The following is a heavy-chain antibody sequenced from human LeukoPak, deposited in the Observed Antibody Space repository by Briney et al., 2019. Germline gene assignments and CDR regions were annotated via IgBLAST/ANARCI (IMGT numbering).Heavy chain of an antibody. D-gene: IGHD6-19*01. V-gene: IGHV3-21*01. CDR1: GFTFSSYS. CDR2: ISSSSYI. CDR3: ARDGAVADRSFDY. J-gene: IGHJ4*02. Sequence: GSLRLSCAASGFTFSSYSMNWVRQAPGKGLEWVSSISSSSYIYYADSVKGRFTISRDNAKNSLYLQMNSLRAEDTAVYYCARDGAVADRSFDYWGQGTLVTVSS.